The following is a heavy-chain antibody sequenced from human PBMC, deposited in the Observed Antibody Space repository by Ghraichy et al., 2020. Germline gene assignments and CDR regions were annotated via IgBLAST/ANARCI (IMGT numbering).Heavy chain of an antibody. CDR2: IYYSGST. CDR1: GGSISSYY. D-gene: IGHD5-18*01. CDR3: ARVRSYGLYYFDY. Sequence: SETLSLTCTVSGGSISSYYWSWIRQPPGKGLELIVYIYYSGSTNYNPSLKSRVTISVDTSKNQFSLKLSSVTAADTAVYYCARVRSYGLYYFDYWGQGTLVTVSS. J-gene: IGHJ4*02. V-gene: IGHV4-59*01.